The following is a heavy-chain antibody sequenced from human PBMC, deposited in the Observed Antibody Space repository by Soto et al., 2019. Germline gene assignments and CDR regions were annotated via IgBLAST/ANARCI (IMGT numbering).Heavy chain of an antibody. D-gene: IGHD3-3*01. CDR3: SREYIHDFWSGSRVYYYYMDV. V-gene: IGHV3-23*01. J-gene: IGHJ6*03. Sequence: GGSLRLSCAASGFNFNHYTMSWVRQVPGKGLEWVSAISGSGGSTYYADSVKGRFTISRDNSKNTLYLQMNSLRAEDTAVYYCSREYIHDFWSGSRVYYYYMDVWGKGTTVTVSS. CDR1: GFNFNHYT. CDR2: ISGSGGST.